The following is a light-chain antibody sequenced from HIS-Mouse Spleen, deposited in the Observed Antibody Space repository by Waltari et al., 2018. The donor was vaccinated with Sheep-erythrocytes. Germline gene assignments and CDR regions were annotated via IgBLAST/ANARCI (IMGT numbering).Light chain of an antibody. V-gene: IGLV2-8*01. Sequence: QSALTQPPSASGSPGQSVTISCTGTSSDAGGYNYVTWYQRPPGKAPNLMIYEVSKRPSGVPVRFSGSKSGNTASLTVSGLQAEDEADYYCSSYAGSNNWVFGGGTKLTVL. CDR2: EVS. CDR3: SSYAGSNNWV. CDR1: SSDAGGYNY. J-gene: IGLJ3*02.